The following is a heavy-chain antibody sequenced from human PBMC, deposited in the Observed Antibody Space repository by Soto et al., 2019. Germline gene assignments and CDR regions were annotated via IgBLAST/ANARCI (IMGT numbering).Heavy chain of an antibody. D-gene: IGHD6-13*01. CDR1: RGSISSSTCY. Sequence: SETLSLTCTVSRGSISSSTCYWGWILQPPGKGLELIVNIYYSGNTYYNPSLKSRVTISVDTSKNQFSLKLNSVTAADTAVYYCERHWSVAAGMWYLDYWGQGTLVTVSS. J-gene: IGHJ4*02. CDR2: IYYSGNT. CDR3: ERHWSVAAGMWYLDY. V-gene: IGHV4-39*01.